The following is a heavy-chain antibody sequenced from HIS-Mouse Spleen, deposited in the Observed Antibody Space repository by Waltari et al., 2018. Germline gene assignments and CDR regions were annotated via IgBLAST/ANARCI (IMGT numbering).Heavy chain of an antibody. D-gene: IGHD1-26*01. J-gene: IGHJ4*02. CDR3: AKDRGSQFDY. CDR1: GFTFSSYG. CDR2: ISYDGSNK. Sequence: GESGGGVVQPGRSLRLSCAASGFTFSSYGMHWVRQAPGKGLEWVAVISYDGSNKYYADSVKGRFTISRDNSKNTLYLQMNSLRAEDTAVYYCAKDRGSQFDYWGQGTLVTVSS. V-gene: IGHV3-30*18.